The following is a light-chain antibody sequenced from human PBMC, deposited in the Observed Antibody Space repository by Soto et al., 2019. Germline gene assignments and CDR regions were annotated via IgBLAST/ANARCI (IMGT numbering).Light chain of an antibody. Sequence: DILVTQSPLSLPFTPGEPSSISCRSSQSLLNSNGYNYLDWYLQKPGQSPQLLIYLGSNRASGVPDRFSGSGSGTDFTLKISRVEAEDVGHYYCMQALQTPLTFGQGTRLEIK. J-gene: IGKJ5*01. CDR1: QSLLNSNGYNY. CDR2: LGS. V-gene: IGKV2-28*01. CDR3: MQALQTPLT.